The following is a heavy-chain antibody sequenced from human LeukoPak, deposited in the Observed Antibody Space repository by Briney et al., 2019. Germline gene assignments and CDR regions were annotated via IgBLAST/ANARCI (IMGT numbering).Heavy chain of an antibody. CDR1: GYTFTGYY. D-gene: IGHD4-17*01. CDR2: INPNSGGT. V-gene: IGHV1-2*02. CDR3: ARPYYGDDGGLFDY. Sequence: GASVTVSCKASGYTFTGYYMHWVRQAPGQGLEWMGWINPNSGGTNYAQKFQGRVTMTRDTSISTAYMELSRLRSDDTAVYYCARPYYGDDGGLFDYWGQGTLVTVSS. J-gene: IGHJ4*02.